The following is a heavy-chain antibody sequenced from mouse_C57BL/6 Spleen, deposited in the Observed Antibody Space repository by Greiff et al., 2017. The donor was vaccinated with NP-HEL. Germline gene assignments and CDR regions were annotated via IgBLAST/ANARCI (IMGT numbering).Heavy chain of an antibody. Sequence: EVQLQQSGAELVKPGASVKLSCTASGFNINDYYMHWVKQRTEQGPEWIGRIDPEDGEYKYAPKFQGKATITADTSSSTAYLQLSSLTTEDTAVYYCAYGSIHDYWGQGTTLTVSS. J-gene: IGHJ2*01. CDR3: AYGSIHDY. CDR2: IDPEDGEY. D-gene: IGHD1-1*01. V-gene: IGHV14-2*01. CDR1: GFNINDYY.